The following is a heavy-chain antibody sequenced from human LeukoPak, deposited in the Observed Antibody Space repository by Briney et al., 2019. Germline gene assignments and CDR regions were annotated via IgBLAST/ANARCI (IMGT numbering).Heavy chain of an antibody. CDR3: ARDVPRIYGSGSYYPYYFDY. V-gene: IGHV1-69*13. J-gene: IGHJ4*02. Sequence: SVKVSCKASGGTFRNYAISWVRQAPGQGLEWMGGIIPMFRTANYAQKIQGRVTITADESTSTAYMELSSLRSEDTAVYYCARDVPRIYGSGSYYPYYFDYWGQGTLVTVSS. CDR1: GGTFRNYA. D-gene: IGHD3-10*01. CDR2: IIPMFRTA.